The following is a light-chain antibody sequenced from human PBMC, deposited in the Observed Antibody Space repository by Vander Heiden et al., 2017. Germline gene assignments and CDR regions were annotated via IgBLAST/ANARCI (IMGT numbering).Light chain of an antibody. CDR3: QQYGRSPPIT. J-gene: IGKJ5*01. Sequence: IVLTQSPGTLSLSPGERATLSCRASQSVNSNYLAWYQQKPGQAPRLLIFGASIRATGITDRISGSGSGTDFTLTISRLEPEDFAVYYCQQYGRSPPITFGQGTRLEI. V-gene: IGKV3-20*01. CDR2: GAS. CDR1: QSVNSNY.